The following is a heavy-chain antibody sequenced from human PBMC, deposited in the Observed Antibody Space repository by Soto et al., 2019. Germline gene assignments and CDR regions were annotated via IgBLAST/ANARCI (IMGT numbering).Heavy chain of an antibody. CDR1: GYSISSGYY. CDR3: ARVVGHDYPDY. CDR2: IYHSGST. J-gene: IGHJ4*02. Sequence: PSETLSLTCAVSGYSISSGYYWGWIRQPPGKGLEWIGSIYHSGSTYYNPSLKSRVTISVDTSKNQSSLKLSSVTAADTAVYYSARVVGHDYPDYWGQGTLVTVSS. D-gene: IGHD4-17*01. V-gene: IGHV4-38-2*01.